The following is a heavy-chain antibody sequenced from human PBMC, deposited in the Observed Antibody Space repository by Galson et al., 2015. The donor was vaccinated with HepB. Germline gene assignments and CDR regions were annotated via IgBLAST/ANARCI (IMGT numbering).Heavy chain of an antibody. CDR1: GYTFTSYA. Sequence: SVKVSCKASGYTFTSYAMHWVRQAPGQRLEWMGWINAGNGNTKYSQKFQGRVTITRDTSASTAYMELSSLRSEDTAVYYCAREGAGGYSYGHFDYWGQGTLVTVSS. CDR2: INAGNGNT. V-gene: IGHV1-3*01. CDR3: AREGAGGYSYGHFDY. J-gene: IGHJ4*02. D-gene: IGHD5-18*01.